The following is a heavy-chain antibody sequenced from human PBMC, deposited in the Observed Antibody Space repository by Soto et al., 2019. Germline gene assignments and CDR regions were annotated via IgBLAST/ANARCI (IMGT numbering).Heavy chain of an antibody. CDR3: GRGGSGTYGMDI. CDR1: GFTFSSYW. V-gene: IGHV3-74*01. J-gene: IGHJ6*02. Sequence: EVQLVESGGGLVQPGGSLRLACAASGFTFSSYWMHWVRQAPGKGLVWISRIIRDGSSTNYADSVKGRFTISRDNAKNTLYLEINSLRADDTAVYFCGRGGSGTYGMDIWGQGTTVIVSS. D-gene: IGHD1-1*01. CDR2: IIRDGSST.